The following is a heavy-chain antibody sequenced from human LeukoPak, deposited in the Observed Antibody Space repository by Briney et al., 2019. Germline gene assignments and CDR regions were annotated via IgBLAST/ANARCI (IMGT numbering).Heavy chain of an antibody. Sequence: ASVKVSCKASGGIFSSYGINLVRQAPGQGHEWMGRIIPMFGATNYAQKFQGRVTVTTDESTSTAYMELSSLRSEDTAVYYCARGSYSDYIFDYWGQGTLVTVSS. CDR3: ARGSYSDYIFDY. D-gene: IGHD4-11*01. CDR2: IIPMFGAT. J-gene: IGHJ4*02. CDR1: GGIFSSYG. V-gene: IGHV1-69*05.